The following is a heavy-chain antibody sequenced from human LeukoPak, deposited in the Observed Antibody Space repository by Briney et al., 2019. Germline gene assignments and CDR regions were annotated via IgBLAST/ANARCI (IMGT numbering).Heavy chain of an antibody. CDR2: ISAYNGNT. CDR1: GYTFTSYG. V-gene: IGHV1-18*01. D-gene: IGHD2-2*01. J-gene: IGHJ4*02. Sequence: ASVKVSCKASGYTFTSYGISWVRQAPGQGLEWMGWISAYNGNTNYAQKLQGRVTMTTDTSTSTAYMELRSLRSDDTAVYYCARANIVVVPAAMAYYFDYWGQGTLVTVSS. CDR3: ARANIVVVPAAMAYYFDY.